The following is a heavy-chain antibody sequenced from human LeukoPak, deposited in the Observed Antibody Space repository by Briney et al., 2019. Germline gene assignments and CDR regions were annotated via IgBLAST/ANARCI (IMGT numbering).Heavy chain of an antibody. CDR3: ARALYYYDSSGSNAFDI. CDR2: IIPIFGTA. CDR1: GGTFSSYA. D-gene: IGHD3-22*01. J-gene: IGHJ3*02. V-gene: IGHV1-69*13. Sequence: ASVKVSCKASGGTFSSYAISWVRQAPGQGLEWMGGIIPIFGTANYAQKFQGRVTITADESTSTAYMELSSLRSEDTAVYYCARALYYYDSSGSNAFDIWGQGTMVTVSS.